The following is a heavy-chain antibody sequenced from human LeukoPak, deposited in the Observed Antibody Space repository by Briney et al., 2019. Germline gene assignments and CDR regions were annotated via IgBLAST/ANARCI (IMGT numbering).Heavy chain of an antibody. CDR1: GLTFSSYA. CDR3: ARSVGYSYGYDY. D-gene: IGHD5-18*01. V-gene: IGHV3-23*01. J-gene: IGHJ4*02. Sequence: GGSLRLSCAASGLTFSSYAMSWVRQAPGKGLEWVSSITGSGAETNSADSVKGRFTISRDNSKNTLYLQTNSLRAEDTAVYYCARSVGYSYGYDYWGQGTLVTVSS. CDR2: ITGSGAET.